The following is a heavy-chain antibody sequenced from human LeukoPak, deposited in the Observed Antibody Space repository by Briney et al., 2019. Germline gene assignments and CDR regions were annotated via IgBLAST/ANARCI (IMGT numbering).Heavy chain of an antibody. CDR2: MCTSGST. D-gene: IGHD6-19*01. CDR1: GGSISSGSYC. Sequence: SETLSLTCTVSGGSISSGSYCWSWIRQPAGKGLEWIGHMCTSGSTSYNPSLKSRVTISVDTSKNQLSLKLSSVTAADTAVYYCAREVSAVAGLFYFDSWGQGALVTVSS. V-gene: IGHV4-61*09. CDR3: AREVSAVAGLFYFDS. J-gene: IGHJ4*02.